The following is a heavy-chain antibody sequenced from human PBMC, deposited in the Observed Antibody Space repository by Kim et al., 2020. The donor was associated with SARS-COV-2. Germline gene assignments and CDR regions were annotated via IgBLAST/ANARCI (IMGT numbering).Heavy chain of an antibody. D-gene: IGHD3-3*01. CDR1: GFTFSSYE. CDR3: ARDLGRVARGAFDI. CDR2: ISSSGSTI. V-gene: IGHV3-48*03. Sequence: GGSLRLSCAASGFTFSSYEMNWVRQAPGKGLEWVSYISSSGSTIYYADSVKGRFTISRDNAKNSLYLQMNSLRAEDTAVYYCARDLGRVARGAFDIWGQGTMVTVSS. J-gene: IGHJ3*02.